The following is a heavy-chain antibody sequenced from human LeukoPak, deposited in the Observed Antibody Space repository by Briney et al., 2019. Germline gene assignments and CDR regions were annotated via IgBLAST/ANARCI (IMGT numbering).Heavy chain of an antibody. D-gene: IGHD1-26*01. J-gene: IGHJ4*02. CDR1: GFTFDDYT. CDR2: FSWDGVTT. V-gene: IGHV3-43*01. CDR3: AKGGGGSEMDY. Sequence: GGSLRLSCAATGFTFDDYTMYWVRQPPGKGLEWVSLFSWDGVTTYYADSVKGRFTISRDSGKNSLYLQMNSLTTEDTAFYYCAKGGGGSEMDYWGQGTLVTVSS.